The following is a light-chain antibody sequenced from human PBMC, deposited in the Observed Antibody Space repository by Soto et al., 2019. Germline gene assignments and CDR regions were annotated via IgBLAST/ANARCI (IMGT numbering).Light chain of an antibody. CDR2: RAS. CDR1: QSISTW. CDR3: QQYQKIPWT. J-gene: IGKJ1*01. V-gene: IGKV1-5*03. Sequence: DIQMTQSPSTLSAAVGDRVTITCGASQSISTWLAWYQQKPGLAPKLLIYRASRLESGVPSTFSASGSETEFTLTVTSLQPDDFATYYCQQYQKIPWTFGQGTKVDI.